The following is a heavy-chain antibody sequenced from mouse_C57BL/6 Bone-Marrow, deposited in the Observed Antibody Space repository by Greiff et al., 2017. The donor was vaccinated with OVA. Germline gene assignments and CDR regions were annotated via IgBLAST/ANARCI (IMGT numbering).Heavy chain of an antibody. J-gene: IGHJ3*01. V-gene: IGHV1-50*01. CDR3: ARRNGYPWFAY. Sequence: QVQLQQSGAELVKPGASVKLSCKASGYTFTSYWMQWVKQRPGQGLEWIGEIDPSDSYTNYNQKFKGKATLTVDTSSSTAYMQLSSLTSEDSAVDYCARRNGYPWFAYWGQGTLVTVSA. D-gene: IGHD2-2*01. CDR1: GYTFTSYW. CDR2: IDPSDSYT.